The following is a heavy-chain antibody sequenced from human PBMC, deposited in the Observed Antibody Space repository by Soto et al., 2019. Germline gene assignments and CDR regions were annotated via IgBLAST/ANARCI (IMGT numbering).Heavy chain of an antibody. D-gene: IGHD2-15*01. CDR2: IYYSGST. J-gene: IGHJ5*02. CDR3: ARGIRVVVAATPVYWFDP. CDR1: GGSISSYY. Sequence: QVQLQESGPGLVKPSETLSLTCTVSGGSISSYYWSWIRQPPGKGLEWIGYIYYSGSTNYNPSLKSRVTISVDTSKNQFSLKLSSVTAADTAVYYCARGIRVVVAATPVYWFDPWGQGTLVTVSS. V-gene: IGHV4-59*01.